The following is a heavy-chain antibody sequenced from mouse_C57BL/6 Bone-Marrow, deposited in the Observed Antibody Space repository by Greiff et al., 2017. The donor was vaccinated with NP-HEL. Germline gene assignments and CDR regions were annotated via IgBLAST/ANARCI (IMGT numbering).Heavy chain of an antibody. Sequence: QVTLKVSGPGILQPSQTLSLTCSFSGFSLSTFGMGVGWIRQPSGKGLEWLAHIWWDDDKYYNPALKSRLTISKDTSKNQVFLKIANVDTADTATYYCARRGYYYGSSHGYFDVWGTGTTVTVSS. CDR1: GFSLSTFGMG. J-gene: IGHJ1*03. D-gene: IGHD1-1*01. CDR2: IWWDDDK. CDR3: ARRGYYYGSSHGYFDV. V-gene: IGHV8-8*01.